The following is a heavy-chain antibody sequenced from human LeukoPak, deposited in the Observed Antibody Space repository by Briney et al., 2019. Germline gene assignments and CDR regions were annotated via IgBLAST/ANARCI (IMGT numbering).Heavy chain of an antibody. CDR2: IYYSGST. Sequence: NPSQTLSLTCTVSGGSISSGGYYWSWIRQHPGKGLEWIGYIYYSGSTYYNPSLKSRVTISVDTSKNQFSLKLSSVTAADTAVYYCARAGLRATVTTWVVRYFDYWGQGTLVTVSS. D-gene: IGHD4-17*01. CDR3: ARAGLRATVTTWVVRYFDY. J-gene: IGHJ4*02. CDR1: GGSISSGGYY. V-gene: IGHV4-31*03.